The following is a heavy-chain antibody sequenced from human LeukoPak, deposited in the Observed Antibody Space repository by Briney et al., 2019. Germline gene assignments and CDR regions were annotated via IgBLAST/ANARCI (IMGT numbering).Heavy chain of an antibody. CDR2: IIPIFGTA. Sequence: SVKVSCKASGGTFSTYAITWVRQAPGQGLEWMGGIIPIFGTANYAQKFQGRVTITTDESTSTVYMELSSLRSEDTAVYYCAAYYYDSSGYYYVGWFDPWGQGTLVTVSS. CDR3: AAYYYDSSGYYYVGWFDP. CDR1: GGTFSTYA. J-gene: IGHJ5*02. D-gene: IGHD3-22*01. V-gene: IGHV1-69*05.